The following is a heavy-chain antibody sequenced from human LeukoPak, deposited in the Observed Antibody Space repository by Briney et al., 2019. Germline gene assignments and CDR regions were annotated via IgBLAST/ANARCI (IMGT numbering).Heavy chain of an antibody. J-gene: IGHJ4*02. CDR1: GFTFSSYE. Sequence: PGGSLRLSCAASGFTFSSYEMNWVRQAPGKGLEWVSYISSSGSTIYYADSVKGRFTISRDNAKNSLYLQMNSLRAEDTAVYYCARDGGLLWFGELLSEPGCFDYWGQGTLVTVSS. V-gene: IGHV3-48*03. CDR2: ISSSGSTI. D-gene: IGHD3-10*01. CDR3: ARDGGLLWFGELLSEPGCFDY.